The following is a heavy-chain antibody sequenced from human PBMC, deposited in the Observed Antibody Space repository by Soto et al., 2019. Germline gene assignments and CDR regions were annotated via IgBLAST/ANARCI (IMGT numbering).Heavy chain of an antibody. V-gene: IGHV1-69*13. J-gene: IGHJ6*02. CDR3: ARQGYSYGYFYYYGMDV. CDR1: GCTFRSYA. CDR2: IIPIFGTA. D-gene: IGHD5-18*01. Sequence: ASVKVSCKASGCTFRSYAISWVRQAPGQGLEWMGGIIPIFGTANYAQKFQGRVTITADESTSTAYMELSSLRSEDTAVYYCARQGYSYGYFYYYGMDVWGQGTTVTVSS.